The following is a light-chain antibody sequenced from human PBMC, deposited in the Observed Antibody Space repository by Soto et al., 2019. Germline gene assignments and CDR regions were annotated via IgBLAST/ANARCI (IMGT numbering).Light chain of an antibody. V-gene: IGKV3-20*01. Sequence: EIVLTQSPGTLSLSPGERATLSCRASQSVRSSYLAWYQQKPGQAPRLLIYGASSRATGIPDRFSGSGSGTDFTLTISRLEPEDFAVYYCQQYGISPWTFGQGTKVEIK. CDR3: QQYGISPWT. CDR1: QSVRSSY. CDR2: GAS. J-gene: IGKJ1*01.